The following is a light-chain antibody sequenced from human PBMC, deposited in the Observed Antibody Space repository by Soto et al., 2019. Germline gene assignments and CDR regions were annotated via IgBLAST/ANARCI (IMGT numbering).Light chain of an antibody. V-gene: IGLV2-14*01. CDR3: SSYTSSSTLVV. CDR1: SSDVGGYNY. Sequence: QSALTQPASVSGSPGQSITISCTGTSSDVGGYNYVSWYQQHPGQAPKLMIYYVSNRPSGVSNRFSGSKSGNTASLTISGLQAEDEADYYCSSYTSSSTLVVFGGGTKLTVL. CDR2: YVS. J-gene: IGLJ2*01.